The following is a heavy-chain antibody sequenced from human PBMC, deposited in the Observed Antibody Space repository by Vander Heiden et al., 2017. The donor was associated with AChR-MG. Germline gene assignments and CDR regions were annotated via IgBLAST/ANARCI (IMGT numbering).Heavy chain of an antibody. CDR3: AKCKWNGDYVPFDY. CDR2: ISYDGSNE. J-gene: IGHJ4*02. D-gene: IGHD3-16*01. CDR1: GFTFSTYG. Sequence: QVQLVESGGGVVQPGRSLRLSCAASGFTFSTYGMYWVRQAPGKGLEWVAVISYDGSNEKYADSVKGRFTVSRDNSENTLYLQMNSLRAEDSAIYYCAKCKWNGDYVPFDYWGQGILVTVSS. V-gene: IGHV3-30*18.